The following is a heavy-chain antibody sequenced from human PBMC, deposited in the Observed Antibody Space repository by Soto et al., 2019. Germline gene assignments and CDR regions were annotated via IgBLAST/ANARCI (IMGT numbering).Heavy chain of an antibody. D-gene: IGHD6-6*01. Sequence: GGSLRLSCAASGFTFSDHWMHWVRQAPGKGLVWVSYTKGDGTSTRYADSAKGRFTISSDSAKSTLYLQMNSLRAEDTAVYYCARNGISSSYDYWGQGALVTVSS. V-gene: IGHV3-74*01. CDR2: TKGDGTST. J-gene: IGHJ4*02. CDR1: GFTFSDHW. CDR3: ARNGISSSYDY.